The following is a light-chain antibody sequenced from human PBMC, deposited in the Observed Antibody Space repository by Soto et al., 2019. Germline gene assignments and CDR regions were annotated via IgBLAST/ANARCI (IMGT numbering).Light chain of an antibody. CDR3: QVWDSSLVV. J-gene: IGLJ2*01. Sequence: SYELTQPISVSVSLGQTARITCGVNNIGSKNVHWYQQKPGQAPVVVIYRDTNRPSGIPERFSGSSSGNTATLTISRAQAGDEADYYCQVWDSSLVVFGGGTKLTVL. V-gene: IGLV3-9*01. CDR2: RDT. CDR1: NIGSKN.